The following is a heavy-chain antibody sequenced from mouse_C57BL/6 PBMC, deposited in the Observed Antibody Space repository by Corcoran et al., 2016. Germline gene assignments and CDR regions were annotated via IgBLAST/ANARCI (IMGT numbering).Heavy chain of an antibody. CDR2: INPNNGGT. J-gene: IGHJ4*01. CDR1: GYTFTDYY. Sequence: EVQLQQSGPELVKPGASVKISCKASGYTFTDYYMNWVKQSHGKSLEWIGDINPNNGGTSYNQKFKGKATLTVDKSSSTAYMELRSLTSEDSAVYYCAKEPNWDYVMDYWGQGTSVTVSS. D-gene: IGHD4-1*01. CDR3: AKEPNWDYVMDY. V-gene: IGHV1-26*01.